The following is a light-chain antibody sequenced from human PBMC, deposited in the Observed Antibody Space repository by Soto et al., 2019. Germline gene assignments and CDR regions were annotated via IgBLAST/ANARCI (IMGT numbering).Light chain of an antibody. Sequence: DIQMTQSPSTLYASVGDRVTITCRASQSISCWLACYQQKPGKATKFLIFNAYILESGFPSRFSCSVSGTEVKLFITSRKSDDYATKYCQQYNTYPITFGRETHVTI. J-gene: IGKJ4*01. V-gene: IGKV1-5*03. CDR1: QSISCW. CDR3: QQYNTYPIT. CDR2: NAY.